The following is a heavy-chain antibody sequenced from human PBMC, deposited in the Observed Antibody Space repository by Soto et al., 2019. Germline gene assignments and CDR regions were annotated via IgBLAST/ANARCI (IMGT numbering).Heavy chain of an antibody. CDR2: ISYDGSNK. V-gene: IGHV3-30-3*01. CDR3: ARDPGSYVVDS. CDR1: GFTFSSYA. J-gene: IGHJ5*02. Sequence: PGGSLRLSCAASGFTFSSYAMHWVRQAPGKGLEWVAVISYDGSNKYYADSVKGRFTISRDNSKNTLYLQMNSLRAEDTAVYYCARDPGSYVVDSWGQGTLVTVSS. D-gene: IGHD1-26*01.